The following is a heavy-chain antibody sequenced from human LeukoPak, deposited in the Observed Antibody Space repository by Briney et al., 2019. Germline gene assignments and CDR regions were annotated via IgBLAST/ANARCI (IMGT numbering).Heavy chain of an antibody. Sequence: SETLSLTCTVSGGSISSYYWSWIRQPPGKGLEWIGYIYYSGSTNYNPSLKSRVTISVDTSKNQFSLKLSSVTAADTAVYYCARTITLLMDVWGQGTTVTVSS. D-gene: IGHD5-24*01. V-gene: IGHV4-59*01. CDR1: GGSISSYY. CDR2: IYYSGST. CDR3: ARTITLLMDV. J-gene: IGHJ6*02.